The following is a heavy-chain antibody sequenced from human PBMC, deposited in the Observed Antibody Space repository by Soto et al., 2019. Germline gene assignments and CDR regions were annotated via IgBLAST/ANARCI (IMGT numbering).Heavy chain of an antibody. D-gene: IGHD2-2*02. CDR1: GGTFSSYA. Sequence: SVKVSCKASGGTFSSYAISWVRQAPGQGLEWMGGIIPIFGTANYAQKFQGRVTITADESTSTAYMELSSLRSEDTAVYYCARDTCSSTSCYRAGSWFDPWGQGTLVTVSS. V-gene: IGHV1-69*13. CDR2: IIPIFGTA. CDR3: ARDTCSSTSCYRAGSWFDP. J-gene: IGHJ5*02.